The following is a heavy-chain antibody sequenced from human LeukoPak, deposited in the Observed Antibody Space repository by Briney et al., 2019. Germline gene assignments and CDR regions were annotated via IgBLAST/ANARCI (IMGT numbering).Heavy chain of an antibody. D-gene: IGHD1-14*01. J-gene: IGHJ4*02. Sequence: SETLSLTCAVYGGSFSGYYWSWIRQPPGKGLEWIGEINHSGSTNYNPSLKSRVTISVDTSKNQFSLKLSSVTAADTAVYYCARQRSYPTGLDYWGQGTLVTVSS. CDR2: INHSGST. V-gene: IGHV4-34*01. CDR1: GGSFSGYY. CDR3: ARQRSYPTGLDY.